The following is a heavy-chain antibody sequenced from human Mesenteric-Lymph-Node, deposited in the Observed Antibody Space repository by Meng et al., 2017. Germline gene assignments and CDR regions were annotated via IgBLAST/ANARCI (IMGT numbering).Heavy chain of an antibody. V-gene: IGHV4-31*03. CDR1: GGSIGSGGYY. CDR2: IYYTGST. CDR3: AREAGRDGYATPKFDY. Sequence: QGQRQESGPGLVKPSQTLSLTGTVSGGSIGSGGYYWSWIRQHPGKGLEWIGYIYYTGSTFYNPSLKSRVTISVDTSKNQFSLKLISATAADTAVYYCAREAGRDGYATPKFDYWGQGTLVTVSS. J-gene: IGHJ4*02. D-gene: IGHD5-24*01.